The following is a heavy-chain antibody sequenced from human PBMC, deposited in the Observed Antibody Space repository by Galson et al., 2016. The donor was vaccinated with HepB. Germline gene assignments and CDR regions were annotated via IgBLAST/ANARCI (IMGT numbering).Heavy chain of an antibody. CDR3: ARDSIQFRGSDY. Sequence: LSLTCTVSGGSIRSDGYFWSWIRQHPGKGLEWIGYIYHTGTTYYNPSLKSRVTISVDRSNNQFSLEVNSVTAADTAVYYCARDSIQFRGSDYGGRGTLVIVSS. D-gene: IGHD3-10*01. CDR2: IYHTGTT. J-gene: IGHJ4*02. CDR1: GGSIRSDGYF. V-gene: IGHV4-31*03.